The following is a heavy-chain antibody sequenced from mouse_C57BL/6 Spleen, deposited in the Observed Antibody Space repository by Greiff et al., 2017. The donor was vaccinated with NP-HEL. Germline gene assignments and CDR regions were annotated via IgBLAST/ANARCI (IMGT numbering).Heavy chain of an antibody. CDR2: INPSNGGT. Sequence: VKLQQPGTELVKPGASVKLSCKASGYTFTSYWMHWVKQRPGQGLEWIGNINPSNGGTNYNEKFKSKATLTVDKSSSTAYMQLSSLTSEDSAVYYCARSDWERSWFAYWGQGTLVTVSA. CDR1: GYTFTSYW. CDR3: ARSDWERSWFAY. J-gene: IGHJ3*01. D-gene: IGHD4-1*01. V-gene: IGHV1-53*01.